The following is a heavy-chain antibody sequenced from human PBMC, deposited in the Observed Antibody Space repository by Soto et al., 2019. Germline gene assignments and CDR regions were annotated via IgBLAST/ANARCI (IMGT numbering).Heavy chain of an antibody. V-gene: IGHV1-2*04. CDR2: INPNSGGT. CDR3: ARMVRGEIRYYFDY. J-gene: IGHJ4*02. Sequence: ASVKVSCKASGYTFTGYYMHWVRQAPGQGLEWMGWINPNSGGTNYAQKFQGWVTMTRDTSISTAYMELSRLRSDDTAVYYCARMVRGEIRYYFDYWGQGTLVTVSS. D-gene: IGHD3-10*01. CDR1: GYTFTGYY.